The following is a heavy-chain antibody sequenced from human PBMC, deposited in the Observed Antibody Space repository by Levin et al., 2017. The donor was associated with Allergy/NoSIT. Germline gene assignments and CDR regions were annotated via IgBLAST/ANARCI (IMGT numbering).Heavy chain of an antibody. Sequence: GGSLRLSCAASGFTVSSNYMSWARQAPGKGLEWVSVIYSCGSTYYADTVKGRFTISRDNSKTTLYLQMNSLRAEDTAVYYCARAVEDTDGSGYYNDYHIYYFDYWGQGTLVTVSS. CDR1: GFTVSSNY. CDR2: IYSCGST. CDR3: ARAVEDTDGSGYYNDYHIYYFDY. J-gene: IGHJ4*02. V-gene: IGHV3-53*01. D-gene: IGHD3-22*01.